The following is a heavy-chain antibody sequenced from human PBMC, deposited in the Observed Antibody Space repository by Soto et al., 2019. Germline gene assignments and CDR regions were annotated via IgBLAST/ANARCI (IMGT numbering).Heavy chain of an antibody. CDR2: ISGSGVTT. V-gene: IGHV3-23*01. J-gene: IGHJ3*02. CDR1: GFTLGNYA. D-gene: IGHD2-15*01. Sequence: EMQLLESGGDLVQPGGSLRLSCAASGFTLGNYAMTWVRQAPGKGLEYISAISGSGVTTYDADSMKGRFTISRDNSKNTLYLLMNSLRAEDTAVYYCAKYRDDIGMVDAFEIWGQGSMVTVSS. CDR3: AKYRDDIGMVDAFEI.